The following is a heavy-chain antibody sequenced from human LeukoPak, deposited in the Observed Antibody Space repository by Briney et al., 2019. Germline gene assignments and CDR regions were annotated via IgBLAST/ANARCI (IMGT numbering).Heavy chain of an antibody. CDR2: INTSGNT. CDR1: GGSISSGSYY. D-gene: IGHD4-17*01. V-gene: IGHV4-61*02. J-gene: IGHJ6*03. CDR3: ARDSAYGDTYYYYYYMDV. Sequence: SETLSLTCTVSGGSISSGSYYWSWIRQPAGKGLEWIGRINTSGNTNYNPSLESRVTISVDKSKNQFSLKLSSVTAADTAVYFCARDSAYGDTYYYYYYMDVWGKGTTVTISS.